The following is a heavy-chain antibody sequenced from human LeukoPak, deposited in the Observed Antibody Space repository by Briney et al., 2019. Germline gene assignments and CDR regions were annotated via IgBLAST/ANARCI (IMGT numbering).Heavy chain of an antibody. CDR3: ARDRELWLYLSYYGMDV. D-gene: IGHD1-26*01. J-gene: IGHJ6*02. CDR1: GFTFSSYG. Sequence: GRSLRLSCAASGFTFSSYGMHWVRQAPGKGLEWVAVIWYDGSNKYYADSVKGRFTISRDNSKNTLYLQMNSLRAEDTAVYYCARDRELWLYLSYYGMDVWGQGTTVTVSS. V-gene: IGHV3-33*01. CDR2: IWYDGSNK.